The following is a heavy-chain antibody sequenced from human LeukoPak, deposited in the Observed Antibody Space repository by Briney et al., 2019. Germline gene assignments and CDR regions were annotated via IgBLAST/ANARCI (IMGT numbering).Heavy chain of an antibody. V-gene: IGHV3-11*04. D-gene: IGHD6-19*01. CDR1: GFTFSDYY. CDR3: ARVGGWYEVDY. Sequence: GGSLRPSCAASGFTFSDYYMSWIRQPPGKRLEYTSYISSSSSTINYADSVKGRFTISRDNAKNSLYLQMNSLRAEDTAVYYCARVGGWYEVDYWGQGTLVTVSS. J-gene: IGHJ4*02. CDR2: ISSSSSTI.